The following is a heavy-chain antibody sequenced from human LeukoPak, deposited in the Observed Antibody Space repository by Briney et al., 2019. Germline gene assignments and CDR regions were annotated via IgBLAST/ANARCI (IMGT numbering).Heavy chain of an antibody. CDR2: INPNSGGT. Sequence: ASVKVSCKASGYTFTGYYMHWVRQAPGQGLEWMGWINPNSGGTNCAQKFQGRVTMTRDTSISTAYMELSRLRSDDTAVYYCASGMVRGVIYWFDPWGQGTLVTVSS. J-gene: IGHJ5*02. CDR1: GYTFTGYY. D-gene: IGHD3-10*01. V-gene: IGHV1-2*02. CDR3: ASGMVRGVIYWFDP.